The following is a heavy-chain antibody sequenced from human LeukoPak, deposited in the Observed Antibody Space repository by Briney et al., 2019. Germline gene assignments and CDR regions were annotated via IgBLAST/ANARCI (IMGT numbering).Heavy chain of an antibody. Sequence: ASVKVSCKASGYTFTSYYMHWVRQAPGQGLEWMGIINPSGGSTSYAQKFQGRVTMTRDTSTSTVYMELSSLRSEDTAVYYCARKGQGCSGGSCYSDPPPFDYWGQGTLVTVSS. J-gene: IGHJ4*02. V-gene: IGHV1-46*01. D-gene: IGHD2-15*01. CDR2: INPSGGST. CDR3: ARKGQGCSGGSCYSDPPPFDY. CDR1: GYTFTSYY.